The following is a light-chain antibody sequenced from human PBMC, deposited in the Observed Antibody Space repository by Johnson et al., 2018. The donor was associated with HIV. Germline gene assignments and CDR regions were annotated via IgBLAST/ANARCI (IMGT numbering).Light chain of an antibody. CDR2: EDY. V-gene: IGLV1-51*02. CDR1: SSNIGNNY. Sequence: QAALTQPPSVSAAPGQKVTISCSGSSSNIGNNYVSWYQQFPGAAPRLLIYEDYKRPSGIPDRFSGSKSGASATLGITGLQPGDEADYYCGVWDASLSPHYVFGTGTTVIVL. CDR3: GVWDASLSPHYV. J-gene: IGLJ1*01.